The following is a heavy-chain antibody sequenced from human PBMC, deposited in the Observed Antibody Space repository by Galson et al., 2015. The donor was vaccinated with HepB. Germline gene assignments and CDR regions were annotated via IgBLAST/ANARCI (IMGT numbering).Heavy chain of an antibody. D-gene: IGHD1-26*01. J-gene: IGHJ4*02. Sequence: SLRLSCAASGFTFNTYTMQWVRQAPGKGLEWVAAISSAGDIQFHASSVKGRFTFSRDNSENMLYLQMNSLRVEDTAIYDCSRDAMGRGSGSYSAFDYWGQGTLVTVSS. CDR2: ISSAGDIQ. CDR3: SRDAMGRGSGSYSAFDY. CDR1: GFTFNTYT. V-gene: IGHV3-30-3*01.